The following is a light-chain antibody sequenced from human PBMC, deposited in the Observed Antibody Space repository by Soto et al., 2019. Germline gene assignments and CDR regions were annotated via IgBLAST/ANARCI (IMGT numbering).Light chain of an antibody. Sequence: ENVLTQSPGTLSLSPGERATLSCRASQSVSSNYLAWYQQRPGQAPRLLIYGASSRATGIPDRFSGSGSGTDFTLTISRLEPEDFAVYYCQQYGSSLLTFGGGTKVDI. J-gene: IGKJ4*01. CDR2: GAS. CDR1: QSVSSNY. V-gene: IGKV3-20*01. CDR3: QQYGSSLLT.